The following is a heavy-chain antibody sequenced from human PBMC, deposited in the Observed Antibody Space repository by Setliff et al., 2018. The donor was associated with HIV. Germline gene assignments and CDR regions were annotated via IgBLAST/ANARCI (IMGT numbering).Heavy chain of an antibody. CDR2: IDYSGNT. Sequence: PSETLSLTCTVSGGSIGSTDYYWGWIRRPPGKGLEWIGTIDYSGNTYYNPSLKSRVTISVDTSKNQFSLKLSSVTAADTAVYYCASGGVDFVWGSYSPVPIWGQGTMVTVSS. CDR3: ASGGVDFVWGSYSPVPI. D-gene: IGHD3-16*01. J-gene: IGHJ3*02. V-gene: IGHV4-39*07. CDR1: GGSIGSTDYY.